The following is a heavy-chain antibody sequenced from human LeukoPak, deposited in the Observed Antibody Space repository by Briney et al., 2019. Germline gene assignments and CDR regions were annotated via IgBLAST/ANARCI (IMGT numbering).Heavy chain of an antibody. Sequence: SETLSLTCAVYGGSFSGYYWSWIRQPPGKGLEWIGEINHSGSTNYNPSLKSRVTISVDTSKNQFSLKLSSVTAADTAVYYCARLAQYYYGSGSYLGYYYYYYMDVWGKGTTVTTSS. D-gene: IGHD3-10*01. CDR3: ARLAQYYYGSGSYLGYYYYYYMDV. J-gene: IGHJ6*03. CDR2: INHSGST. CDR1: GGSFSGYY. V-gene: IGHV4-34*01.